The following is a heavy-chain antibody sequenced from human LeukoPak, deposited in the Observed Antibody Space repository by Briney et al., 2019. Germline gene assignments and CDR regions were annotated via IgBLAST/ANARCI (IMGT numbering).Heavy chain of an antibody. CDR1: GLTFSSYS. J-gene: IGHJ4*02. CDR3: ATDQGFDY. Sequence: KPGGSLRLSCAASGLTFSSYSMNWVRQAPGKGLEWVSSISMSSSYIYYADSMKGRFTISRDNAKNSLYLQMNSLRAEDTAIYYCATDQGFDYWGQGTLVTVSS. V-gene: IGHV3-21*03. CDR2: ISMSSSYI.